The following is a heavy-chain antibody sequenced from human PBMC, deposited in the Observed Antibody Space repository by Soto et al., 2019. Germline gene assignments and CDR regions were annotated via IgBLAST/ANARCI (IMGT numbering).Heavy chain of an antibody. CDR3: ARAPPVYGNNYYGMDV. Sequence: QVQLVQSGAEVKKPGASVKVSCKASGYTFTSYGISWVRQAPGQGLEWMGWISAYNGNTNYAQKLQGRVTMTTDTSTSTAYMELRSLGSDDTAVYYCARAPPVYGNNYYGMDVWGQGTTVTVSS. V-gene: IGHV1-18*01. CDR1: GYTFTSYG. D-gene: IGHD3-10*01. CDR2: ISAYNGNT. J-gene: IGHJ6*02.